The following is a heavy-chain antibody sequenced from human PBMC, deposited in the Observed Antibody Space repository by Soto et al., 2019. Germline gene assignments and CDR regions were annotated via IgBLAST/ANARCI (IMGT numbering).Heavy chain of an antibody. Sequence: QLQLQESGPGLVKPSETLSLTCTVSGGSISSSRYYWGWIRQPPGKGLEWIGSIYYSGSTYYNPSLKSRVTISVHTSKNQFTLKLSSVTAADTAVYYCARNLDDLWSGYYANYYYYGMDVWGQGTKVTVSS. CDR2: IYYSGST. D-gene: IGHD3-3*01. V-gene: IGHV4-39*01. J-gene: IGHJ6*02. CDR1: GGSISSSRYY. CDR3: ARNLDDLWSGYYANYYYYGMDV.